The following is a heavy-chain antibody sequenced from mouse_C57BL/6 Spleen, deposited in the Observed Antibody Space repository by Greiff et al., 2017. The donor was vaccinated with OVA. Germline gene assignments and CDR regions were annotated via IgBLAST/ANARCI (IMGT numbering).Heavy chain of an antibody. CDR2: INPNNGGT. J-gene: IGHJ2*01. CDR1: GYTFTDYY. Sequence: VQLQQSGPELVKPGASVKISCKASGYTFTDYYMNWVKQSHGKSLEWIGDINPNNGGTSYNQKFKGKATLTVDKSSSTAYMELRSLTSEDSAVYYCARSAFAFDYWGQGTTLTVSS. CDR3: ARSAFAFDY. V-gene: IGHV1-26*01.